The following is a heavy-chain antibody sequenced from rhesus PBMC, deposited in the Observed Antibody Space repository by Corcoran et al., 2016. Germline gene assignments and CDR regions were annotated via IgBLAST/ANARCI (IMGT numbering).Heavy chain of an antibody. CDR1: GGSISSSY. Sequence: QLQLQESGPGLVKPSETLSVTCAVSGGSISSSYWSWIRQAPGTGLEWIGYIYGSGSSADSHPSLKRRVTLSVDTSKNQLSLELSSVTTADTAVYYCAREGDSGFRLDYFDYWGQGVLVTVSS. CDR2: IYGSGSSA. D-gene: IGHD3S6*01. CDR3: AREGDSGFRLDYFDY. J-gene: IGHJ4*01. V-gene: IGHV4-169*02.